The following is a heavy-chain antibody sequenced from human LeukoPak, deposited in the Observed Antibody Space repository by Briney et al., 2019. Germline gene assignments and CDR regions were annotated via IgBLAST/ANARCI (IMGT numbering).Heavy chain of an antibody. Sequence: GGSLRLSCVVSGFTFSNYWMSWVRQAPGKGLEWVANIKEDGSVKSYVDSVKGRFTISRDNAKNSLYLQMNSLRAEDTAVYYCVLLWFGELLYAPDYWGQGTLVTVSS. V-gene: IGHV3-7*01. D-gene: IGHD3-10*01. J-gene: IGHJ4*02. CDR3: VLLWFGELLYAPDY. CDR2: IKEDGSVK. CDR1: GFTFSNYW.